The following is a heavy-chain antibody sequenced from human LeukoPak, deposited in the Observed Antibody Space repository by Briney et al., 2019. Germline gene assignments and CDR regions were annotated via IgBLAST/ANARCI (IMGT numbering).Heavy chain of an antibody. Sequence: GASVKVSYKASGYTFTSYGISWVRQAPGQGLEWMGWISAYNGNTNYAQKLQGRVTMTTDTSTSTAYMELRSLRSDDTAVYYCARDPGGWFGDLSVFDPWGQGTLVTVSS. CDR2: ISAYNGNT. CDR1: GYTFTSYG. D-gene: IGHD3-10*01. CDR3: ARDPGGWFGDLSVFDP. J-gene: IGHJ5*02. V-gene: IGHV1-18*01.